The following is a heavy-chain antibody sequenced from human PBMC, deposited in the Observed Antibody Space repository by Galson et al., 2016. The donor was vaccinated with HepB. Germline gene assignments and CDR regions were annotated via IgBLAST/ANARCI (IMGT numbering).Heavy chain of an antibody. CDR2: ISESGVTT. D-gene: IGHD3-10*01. J-gene: IGHJ1*01. CDR1: GFAFVNYA. V-gene: IGHV3-23*01. Sequence: SLRLSCAASGFAFVNYAMNWVRQAPGKGLEWVSGISESGVTTYYATSVRGRSTISRDNSSNTLLLQMNSLRVEDTAVYYCAKVGRFGSGSFLKPFDSWGQGILVTVSS. CDR3: AKVGRFGSGSFLKPFDS.